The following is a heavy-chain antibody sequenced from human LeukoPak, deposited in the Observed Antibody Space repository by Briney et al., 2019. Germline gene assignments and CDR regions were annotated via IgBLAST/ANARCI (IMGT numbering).Heavy chain of an antibody. Sequence: SETLSLTCTVSGGSISSYYWSWIRQRPGKGLEWIGYIYYSGSTNYSPSLKSRVTISVDTSKNQFSLKLSSVTAADTAVYYCARDRYGSGGFDYWGQGTLVTVSS. CDR3: ARDRYGSGGFDY. J-gene: IGHJ4*02. V-gene: IGHV4-59*01. CDR1: GGSISSYY. CDR2: IYYSGST. D-gene: IGHD3-10*01.